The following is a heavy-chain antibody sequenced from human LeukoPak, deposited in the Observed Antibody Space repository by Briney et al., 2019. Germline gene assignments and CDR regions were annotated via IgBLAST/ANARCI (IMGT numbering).Heavy chain of an antibody. CDR3: AREWLASAFDI. CDR2: IWYDGSNK. J-gene: IGHJ3*02. CDR1: GFTFSSYG. D-gene: IGHD3-10*01. V-gene: IGHV3-33*01. Sequence: GGSLRLSCAASGFTFSSYGMHWVRQAPGKGLERVAVIWYDGSNKYYADSVKGRFTISRDNSKNTLYLQMNSLRAEDTAVYYCAREWLASAFDIWGQGTMVTVSS.